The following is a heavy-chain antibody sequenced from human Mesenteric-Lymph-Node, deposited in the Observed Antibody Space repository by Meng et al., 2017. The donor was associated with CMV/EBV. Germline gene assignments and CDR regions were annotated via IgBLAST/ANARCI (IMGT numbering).Heavy chain of an antibody. J-gene: IGHJ4*02. CDR1: GFTFDDYA. V-gene: IGHV3-20*04. CDR3: ARPDSYCSSTSCRFDY. D-gene: IGHD2-2*01. Sequence: GESLKISCAASGFTFDDYAMSWVRLIPGKGLEWLCGINWSGDSTGYADSVKGRFFILRDNAKNSLYLQMNSLRTEDTAVYYCARPDSYCSSTSCRFDYWGQGTLVTVSS. CDR2: INWSGDST.